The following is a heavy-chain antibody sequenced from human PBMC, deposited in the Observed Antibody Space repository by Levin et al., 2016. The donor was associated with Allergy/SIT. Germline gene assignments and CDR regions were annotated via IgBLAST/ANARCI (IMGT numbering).Heavy chain of an antibody. CDR3: TRSLSYSYGLL. CDR2: ITDESIT. D-gene: IGHD5-18*01. J-gene: IGHJ4*02. Sequence: WIRQPPGKGLMWVSRITDESITMYADYVKGRFTISRDNAKNTLYLQMNSLRVEDTAVYYCTRSLSYSYGLLWGQGTLVTVSS. V-gene: IGHV3-74*03.